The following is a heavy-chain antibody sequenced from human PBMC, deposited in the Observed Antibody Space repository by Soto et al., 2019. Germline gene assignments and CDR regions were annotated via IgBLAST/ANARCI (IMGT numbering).Heavy chain of an antibody. CDR2: IYYSGST. V-gene: IGHV4-59*01. J-gene: IGHJ4*02. D-gene: IGHD1-26*01. CDR1: GGSISSYY. CDR3: ARATTASGSCFDY. Sequence: SETLSLTCTVSGGSISSYYWSWIRQPPGKGLEWIGYIYYSGSTNYNPSLKSRVTISVDTSKNQFSLKLSSVTAADTAVYYCARATTASGSCFDYWGQGTLVTVYS.